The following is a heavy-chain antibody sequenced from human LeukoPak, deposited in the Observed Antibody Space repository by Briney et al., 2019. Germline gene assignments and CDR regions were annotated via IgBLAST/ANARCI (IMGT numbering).Heavy chain of an antibody. CDR1: GDSVSSNSAA. CDR3: TRGSYSSSWYSFDY. V-gene: IGHV6-1*01. Sequence: SQTLSLTCAISGDSVSSNSAAWNWIRQSPSRGLEWLGRTYYRSKWYNDYAVSVKSRITLNPDTSKNQFSLQLNSVTPEDTAVYYCTRGSYSSSWYSFDYWGQGTLVTVSS. CDR2: TYYRSKWYN. J-gene: IGHJ4*01. D-gene: IGHD6-13*01.